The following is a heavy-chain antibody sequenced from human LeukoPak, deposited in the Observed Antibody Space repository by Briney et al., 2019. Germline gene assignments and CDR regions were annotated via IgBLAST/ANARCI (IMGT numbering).Heavy chain of an antibody. D-gene: IGHD3-3*01. CDR2: INPNSGGT. V-gene: IGHV1-2*02. CDR1: GYNFTGYY. J-gene: IGHJ4*02. CDR3: ARVWNLEWLFDFDY. Sequence: GASVKVSCQASGYNFTGYYVHWVRQAPGQGLEWMGWINPNSGGTNYAQKFQGRVTMTRDTSISTAYMELSRLRSDDTAVYYCARVWNLEWLFDFDYWGQGTLVTVSS.